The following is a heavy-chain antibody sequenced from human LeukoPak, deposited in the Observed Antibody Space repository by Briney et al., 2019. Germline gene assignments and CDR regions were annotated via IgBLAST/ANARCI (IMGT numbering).Heavy chain of an antibody. Sequence: SETLSLTCTVSGGSISSSSYYWGWIRQPPGKGLEWIGSIYYSGSTYYNPSLKSRVTISVDTSKDQFSLKLSSVTAADTAVYYCAIRGYCSGGSCYSAAYIWGQGTMVTVSS. CDR1: GGSISSSSYY. CDR2: IYYSGST. CDR3: AIRGYCSGGSCYSAAYI. D-gene: IGHD2-15*01. V-gene: IGHV4-39*01. J-gene: IGHJ3*02.